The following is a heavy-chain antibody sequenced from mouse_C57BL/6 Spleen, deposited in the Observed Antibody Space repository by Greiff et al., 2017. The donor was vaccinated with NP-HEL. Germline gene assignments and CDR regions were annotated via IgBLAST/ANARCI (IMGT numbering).Heavy chain of an antibody. V-gene: IGHV1-64*01. CDR3: AKGDYDYYGRFAY. CDR2: IHPNSGST. J-gene: IGHJ3*01. CDR1: GYTFTSYW. Sequence: QVQLQQPGAELVKPGASVKLSCKASGYTFTSYWMHWVKQRPGQGLEWIGMIHPNSGSTNNNEKFKSKATLTVDKSSSTAYMQLSSLTSEDSAVYYCAKGDYDYYGRFAYWGQGTLVTVSA. D-gene: IGHD2-4*01.